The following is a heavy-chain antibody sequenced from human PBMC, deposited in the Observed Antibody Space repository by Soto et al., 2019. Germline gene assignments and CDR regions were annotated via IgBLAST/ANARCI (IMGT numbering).Heavy chain of an antibody. D-gene: IGHD1-26*01. CDR2: INHSGST. V-gene: IGHV4-34*01. CDR3: ARLPDSGSYFEY. CDR1: GGSFRGYY. J-gene: IGHJ4*02. Sequence: PSETLSLTCAVYGGSFRGYYWSWIRQPPGKGLEWIGEINHSGSTNYNPSLKSRVTISVDTSKNQFSLELSSVTAADTAVYYCARLPDSGSYFEYWGQGTLVTVSS.